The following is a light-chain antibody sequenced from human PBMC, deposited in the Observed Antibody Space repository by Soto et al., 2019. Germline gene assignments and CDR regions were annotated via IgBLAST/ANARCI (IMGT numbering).Light chain of an antibody. CDR3: QQFGSSFIT. CDR2: GAS. J-gene: IGKJ5*01. Sequence: EIVLTKSPGTLSLSPGERATFSCRASQNIGSTYLAWYQQKPAQAPRLLIYGASSRPTGIPDRFSGSGSGTDFTLTISRLEPEDFAVYYCQQFGSSFITFGQGTRLEIK. V-gene: IGKV3-20*01. CDR1: QNIGSTY.